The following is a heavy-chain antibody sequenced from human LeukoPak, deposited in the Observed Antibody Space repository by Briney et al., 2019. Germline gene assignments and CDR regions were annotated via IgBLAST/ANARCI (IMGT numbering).Heavy chain of an antibody. CDR2: ISSSSSYI. D-gene: IGHD3-3*01. CDR1: GFTFSSYS. Sequence: GGSLRLSCAASGFTFSSYSMNWVRQAPGKGLEWVSSISSSSSYIYYADSVKGRFTISRDNAKNSLYLQMNSLRAEDTAVYYCAKDLLSGITIFGVVITSDAFDIWGQGTMVTVSS. V-gene: IGHV3-21*04. CDR3: AKDLLSGITIFGVVITSDAFDI. J-gene: IGHJ3*02.